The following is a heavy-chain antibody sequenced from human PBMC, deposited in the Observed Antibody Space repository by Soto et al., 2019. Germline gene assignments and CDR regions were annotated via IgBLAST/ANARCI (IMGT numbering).Heavy chain of an antibody. J-gene: IGHJ4*02. V-gene: IGHV3-23*01. CDR1: GITFSNYA. Sequence: GGSLRLSYAASGITFSNYAMNWVRQAPGKGLEWVSVIGGSGGDTHYADSVKGRFTISRDNSKNTLYLQMNSLRAEDTAVYYCAKDPTSYDSSAQFASWGQGTLVIDSS. CDR2: IGGSGGDT. D-gene: IGHD3-22*01. CDR3: AKDPTSYDSSAQFAS.